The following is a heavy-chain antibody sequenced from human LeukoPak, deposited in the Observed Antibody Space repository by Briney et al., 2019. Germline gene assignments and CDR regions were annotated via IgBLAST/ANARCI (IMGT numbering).Heavy chain of an antibody. V-gene: IGHV3-23*01. CDR1: GFTFNSFA. CDR2: ISGGGST. Sequence: GGSLRLPCAASGFTFNSFAMSWVRQAPGKGLEWVSAISGGGSTYYADSVKGRFTISRDNSKNTLYLQMNSLRAEDTAVYYCAKSGLNRFDYWGQGTLVTVSS. CDR3: AKSGLNRFDY. J-gene: IGHJ4*02. D-gene: IGHD2-15*01.